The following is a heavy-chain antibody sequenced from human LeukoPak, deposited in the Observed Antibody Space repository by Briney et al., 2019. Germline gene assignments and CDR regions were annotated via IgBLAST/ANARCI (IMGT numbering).Heavy chain of an antibody. V-gene: IGHV3-48*01. CDR3: ARDGAYYDILTGYYLPDY. CDR1: GFTFSSYS. J-gene: IGHJ4*02. Sequence: GGSLRLSCAASGFTFSSYSMNWVRQAPGKGLEWVSYISSSSSTIYYADSVKGRFTISRDNAKNSLYLQMNSLRAEDTAVYYCARDGAYYDILTGYYLPDYWGQGTLVTVSS. CDR2: ISSSSSTI. D-gene: IGHD3-9*01.